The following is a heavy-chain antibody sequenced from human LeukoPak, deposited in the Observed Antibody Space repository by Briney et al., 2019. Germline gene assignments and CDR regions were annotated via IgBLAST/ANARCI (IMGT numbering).Heavy chain of an antibody. CDR1: GFTFSSYA. Sequence: GGSLRLSCAASGFTFSSYAMSWVRQAPGKGLEWVSAISGSGGSTYYADSVKGRFTISRDNAKNSLYLQMNSLRAEDTAVYYCARDQDYVWGSYRSQGYWGQGTLVTVSS. CDR3: ARDQDYVWGSYRSQGY. V-gene: IGHV3-23*01. CDR2: ISGSGGST. J-gene: IGHJ4*02. D-gene: IGHD3-16*02.